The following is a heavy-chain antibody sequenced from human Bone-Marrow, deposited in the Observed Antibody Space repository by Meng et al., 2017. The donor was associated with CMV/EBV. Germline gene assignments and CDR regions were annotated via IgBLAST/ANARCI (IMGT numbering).Heavy chain of an antibody. D-gene: IGHD3-3*01. J-gene: IGHJ4*02. CDR2: IYYSGST. Sequence: SETLSLTCTVSGGSVSSGSYYWSWIRQPPGKGLEWIGYIYYSGSTNYNPSLKSRVTISVDTSKNQFSLKLSSVTAADTAVYYCAVAADDYDFWSGYYMMGERRFDYWGQGTLVTVSS. CDR3: AVAADDYDFWSGYYMMGERRFDY. V-gene: IGHV4-61*01. CDR1: GGSVSSGSYY.